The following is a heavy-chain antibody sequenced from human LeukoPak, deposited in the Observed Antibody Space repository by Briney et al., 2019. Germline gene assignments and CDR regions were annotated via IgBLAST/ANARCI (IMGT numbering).Heavy chain of an antibody. Sequence: GASVKVSCKASGYTFTSYYMHWVRQAPRQGLEWMGIINPSGGSTSYAQKFQGRVTMTRDMSTSTVYMELSSLRSEDTAVYYCARVAPRYCSSTSCLNFDYWGQGTLVTVSS. V-gene: IGHV1-46*01. CDR1: GYTFTSYY. CDR3: ARVAPRYCSSTSCLNFDY. J-gene: IGHJ4*02. D-gene: IGHD2-2*01. CDR2: INPSGGST.